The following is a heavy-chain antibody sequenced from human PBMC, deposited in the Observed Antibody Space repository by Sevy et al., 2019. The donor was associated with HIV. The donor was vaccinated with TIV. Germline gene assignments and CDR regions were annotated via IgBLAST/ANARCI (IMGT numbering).Heavy chain of an antibody. CDR1: GFSISTHA. V-gene: IGHV3-23*01. J-gene: IGHJ4*02. Sequence: GGSLRLSCGASGFSISTHAMNWVRQAPGRGLEWISGISATDGSTHYADSVKGRFTISRDNSKNTVHLQMNSLRAEDTALYYCAAGDTAFLADLDFRGQGTLVTV. CDR3: AAGDTAFLADLDF. CDR2: ISATDGST. D-gene: IGHD5-18*01.